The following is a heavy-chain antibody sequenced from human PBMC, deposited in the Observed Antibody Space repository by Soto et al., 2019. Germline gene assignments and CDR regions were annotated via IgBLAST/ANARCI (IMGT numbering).Heavy chain of an antibody. CDR1: GGSVNDYY. J-gene: IGHJ6*02. Sequence: QVQLQESGPGLVKPSETLSLTCSVSGGSVNDYYWSWVRQPPGKGLEWIGFVYYIGSTNYNPSLKSRVTISVDTSKNQFSLKLRSVNAADTAVYDCARGANYYYCHGIDVWGQGTTVTVSS. CDR2: VYYIGST. V-gene: IGHV4-59*02. CDR3: ARGANYYYCHGIDV. D-gene: IGHD1-26*01.